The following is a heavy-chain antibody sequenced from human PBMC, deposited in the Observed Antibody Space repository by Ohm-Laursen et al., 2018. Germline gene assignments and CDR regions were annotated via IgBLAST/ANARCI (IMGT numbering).Heavy chain of an antibody. D-gene: IGHD1-7*01. CDR3: AKDFRTGINWNYGGHFGY. J-gene: IGHJ4*02. V-gene: IGHV3-30*18. Sequence: SLRLSCSASGSTFKSYVMHWVRQPPSKGLEWLAIFSYDGSNTNYADSVKGRFTISRDNSENTLYLQMNSLGAEDTAVYYCAKDFRTGINWNYGGHFGYWGQGTLVTVSS. CDR1: GSTFKSYV. CDR2: FSYDGSNT.